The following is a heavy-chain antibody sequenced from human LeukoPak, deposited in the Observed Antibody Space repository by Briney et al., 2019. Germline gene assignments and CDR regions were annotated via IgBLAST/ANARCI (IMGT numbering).Heavy chain of an antibody. CDR2: IYHSGST. J-gene: IGHJ4*02. Sequence: PSETLSLTCTVSGYSISSGYYWGWIRQPPGKGLEWIGSIYHSGSTYYNPSLKSRVTISVDTSKNQFSLKLSSVTAADTAVYYCARGKVQYYDFWSGYYYFDYWGQGTLVTVSS. CDR1: GYSISSGYY. CDR3: ARGKVQYYDFWSGYYYFDY. D-gene: IGHD3-3*01. V-gene: IGHV4-38-2*02.